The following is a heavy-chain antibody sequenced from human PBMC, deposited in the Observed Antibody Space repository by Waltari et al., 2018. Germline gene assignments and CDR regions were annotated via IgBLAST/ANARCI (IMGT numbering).Heavy chain of an antibody. CDR1: GYRFTYYN. CDR2: MNPNSGNT. Sequence: QVQLVQSGAEVKKPGASGKGSCKASGYRFTYYNITWVRQAAGQGLEWMGWMNPNSGNTEYAQKFQGRVSMTRNNSINTAYMELRSLTSDDTAVYYCARGPRTVMPWGQGTLVTVSS. CDR3: ARGPRTVMP. D-gene: IGHD1-1*01. V-gene: IGHV1-8*02. J-gene: IGHJ5*02.